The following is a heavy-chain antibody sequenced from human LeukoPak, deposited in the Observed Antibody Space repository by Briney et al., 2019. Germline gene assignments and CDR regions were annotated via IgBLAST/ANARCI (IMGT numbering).Heavy chain of an antibody. J-gene: IGHJ3*02. CDR3: ARESELNAFDI. CDR1: GYTFTSYD. CDR2: ISAYNGNT. Sequence: ASVTVSCKASGYTFTSYDINWVRQAPGQGLEWMGWISAYNGNTNYAQKLQGRVTMTTDTSTSTAYMELRSLRPDDTAVYYCARESELNAFDIWGQGTMVTVSS. D-gene: IGHD1-26*01. V-gene: IGHV1-18*01.